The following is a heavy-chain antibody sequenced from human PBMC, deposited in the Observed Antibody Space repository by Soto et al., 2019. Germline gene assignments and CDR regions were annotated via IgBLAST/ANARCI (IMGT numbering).Heavy chain of an antibody. CDR3: AKSVPLTTIVVLPATMVYFDY. CDR2: ISGRGGST. D-gene: IGHD2-2*01. CDR1: GFTFNSYA. J-gene: IGHJ4*02. Sequence: EVHLLESGGGLVQPGGSLRLSCAASGFTFNSYAMSWVRQAPGQGLEWVSAISGRGGSTFYADSVKGRFTISSDNSKNTLYLQMHGLRVEDTALYYCAKSVPLTTIVVLPATMVYFDYWGPGSLVTVSS. V-gene: IGHV3-23*01.